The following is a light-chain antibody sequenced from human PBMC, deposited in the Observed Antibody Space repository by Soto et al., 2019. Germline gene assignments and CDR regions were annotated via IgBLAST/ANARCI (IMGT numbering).Light chain of an antibody. Sequence: DIQMTQSPSSLSASVGDRVTVTCRTSHIVDTSLNWYQQKPGKAPKLLIYAASSVQSGVPARLSGSGSATFFTLTIHNLQPVDFATYFCQQTHSIPPTFGPGTKVDIK. CDR1: HIVDTS. V-gene: IGKV1-39*01. CDR2: AAS. J-gene: IGKJ2*01. CDR3: QQTHSIPPT.